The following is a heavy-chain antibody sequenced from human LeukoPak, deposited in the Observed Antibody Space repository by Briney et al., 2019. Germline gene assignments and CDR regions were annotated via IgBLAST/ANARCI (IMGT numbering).Heavy chain of an antibody. V-gene: IGHV3-23*01. Sequence: GGSLRLSCAASGFTFSTYVMSWVRQAPGKGLEWVSTISASGIGTYYADSVKGRFTVSRDNSKNTLYLQMDSLRAEDTAVYFCANLRGSGSSYFDSWGQGTLVTVSS. CDR3: ANLRGSGSSYFDS. CDR2: ISASGIGT. CDR1: GFTFSTYV. D-gene: IGHD3-10*01. J-gene: IGHJ4*02.